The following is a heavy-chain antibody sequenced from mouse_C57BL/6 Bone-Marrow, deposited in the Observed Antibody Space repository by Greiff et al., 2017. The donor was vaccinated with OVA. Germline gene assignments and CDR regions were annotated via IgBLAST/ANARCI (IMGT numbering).Heavy chain of an antibody. J-gene: IGHJ3*01. D-gene: IGHD2-14*01. Sequence: QVQLKESGPGILQSSQTLSLTCSFSGFSLSTSGMGVSWIRQPSGKGLEWLAHIYWGDDKRYNPSLKSRLTISKDTSRNQVFLKITSVDTADTATYDCARPLLKAWFAYWGQGTLVTVSA. V-gene: IGHV8-12*01. CDR1: GFSLSTSGMG. CDR3: ARPLLKAWFAY. CDR2: IYWGDDK.